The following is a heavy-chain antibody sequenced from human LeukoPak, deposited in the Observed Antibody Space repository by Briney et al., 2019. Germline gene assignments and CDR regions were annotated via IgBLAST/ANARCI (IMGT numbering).Heavy chain of an antibody. CDR1: GYTFTGYY. V-gene: IGHV1-2*02. CDR3: ARAGYSYGYYGMDV. D-gene: IGHD5-18*01. J-gene: IGHJ6*02. Sequence: ASVKVSCKASGYTFTGYYLHWVRRAPGQGLEWIGWTNPNSGGTDYEQKFQGRVTMTRDTSISTAYMELSSLRSDDTAVYYCARAGYSYGYYGMDVWGQGTSVIVSS. CDR2: TNPNSGGT.